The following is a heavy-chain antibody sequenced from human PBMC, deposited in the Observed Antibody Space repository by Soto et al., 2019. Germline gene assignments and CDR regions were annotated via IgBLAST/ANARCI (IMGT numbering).Heavy chain of an antibody. Sequence: ASVKVSCKASGYTFTSYWMHWVRQAPGQGLEWLGVINPSGGSTTYAEKFQGRVSMTRDTSTSTVYMELSSLRSDDTAVYYCARTGSRSRRAYFDSWGQGTLGTVAS. J-gene: IGHJ4*02. CDR3: ARTGSRSRRAYFDS. CDR2: INPSGGST. CDR1: GYTFTSYW. V-gene: IGHV1-46*01. D-gene: IGHD1-1*01.